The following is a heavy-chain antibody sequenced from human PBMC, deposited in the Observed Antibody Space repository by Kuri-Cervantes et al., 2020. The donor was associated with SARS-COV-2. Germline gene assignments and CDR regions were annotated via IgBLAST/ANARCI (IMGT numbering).Heavy chain of an antibody. CDR1: GESVSSNSAA. J-gene: IGHJ3*02. CDR2: TYYNSQWYT. CDR3: AREQISLIVLQSGTFAI. Sequence: SCATSGESVSSNSAAWDWIRQSPSRGLEWLGRTYYNSQWYTDYSPSVKSRIIIRSDTSKNHVSLQLNSVTPEDTAVYYCAREQISLIVLQSGTFAIWGQGTMVTVSS. V-gene: IGHV6-1*01. D-gene: IGHD3-22*01.